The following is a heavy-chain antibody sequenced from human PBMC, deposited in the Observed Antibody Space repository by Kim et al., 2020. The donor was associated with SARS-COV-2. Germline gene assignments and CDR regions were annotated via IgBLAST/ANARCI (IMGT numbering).Heavy chain of an antibody. CDR2: ISSSGRTI. J-gene: IGHJ4*02. Sequence: GGSLRLSCAASGFTFSSYEMNWVRQAPGKGLEWVSSISSSGRTIYYADSVKGRFTTSRDNAKNSLYLQMNSLRAEDTAVYYCARVKYNSGWSLCDYWGPGSLLTVSS. D-gene: IGHD6-19*01. CDR3: ARVKYNSGWSLCDY. CDR1: GFTFSSYE. V-gene: IGHV3-48*03.